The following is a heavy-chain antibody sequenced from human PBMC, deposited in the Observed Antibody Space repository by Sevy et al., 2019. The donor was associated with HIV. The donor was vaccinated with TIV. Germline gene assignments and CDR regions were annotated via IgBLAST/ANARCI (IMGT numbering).Heavy chain of an antibody. J-gene: IGHJ6*03. Sequence: GGSLRLSCAASGFTFSSYSMNWVRQAPGKGLEWVSSISSSSSYIYYADSVKGRFTISRDNAKNSLYLQMNSLRAEDTAVYYCARESQQLGRYYYYYYMDVWGKGTTVTVSS. CDR1: GFTFSSYS. CDR2: ISSSSSYI. D-gene: IGHD6-13*01. CDR3: ARESQQLGRYYYYYYMDV. V-gene: IGHV3-21*01.